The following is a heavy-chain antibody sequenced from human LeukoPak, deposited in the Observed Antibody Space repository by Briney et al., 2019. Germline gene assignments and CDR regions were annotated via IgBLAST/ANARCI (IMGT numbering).Heavy chain of an antibody. V-gene: IGHV3-23*01. D-gene: IGHD2-2*01. CDR3: AKGRSVVVPAAADY. Sequence: PGGSLRLSCAASGFPFSSYAMNWVRQAPGKGLEWLSAIGATGGSTFYADSVKGRFTISRDNSKNTLYLQMNSLRAEDTAFYYCAKGRSVVVPAAADYWGQGTVATVSS. J-gene: IGHJ4*02. CDR2: IGATGGST. CDR1: GFPFSSYA.